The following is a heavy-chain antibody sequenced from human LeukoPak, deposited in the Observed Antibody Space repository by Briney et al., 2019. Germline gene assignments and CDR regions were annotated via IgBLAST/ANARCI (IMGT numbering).Heavy chain of an antibody. CDR3: TRDPPDYDDYGYFDL. CDR1: GFTFKRYV. J-gene: IGHJ2*01. V-gene: IGHV3-33*01. D-gene: IGHD4-17*01. CDR2: IWSDGNIK. Sequence: GGSLRLSCAASGFTFKRYVMHWVRQAPGKGLDWVALIWSDGNIKYYTDSVKGRFTISRDNSKNSLYLQMNSLRVEDTAIYYRTRDPPDYDDYGYFDLWGRGTLVTVSS.